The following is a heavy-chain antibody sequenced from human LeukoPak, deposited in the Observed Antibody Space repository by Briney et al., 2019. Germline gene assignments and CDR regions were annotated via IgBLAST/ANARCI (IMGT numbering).Heavy chain of an antibody. J-gene: IGHJ3*02. CDR2: IFYSGST. D-gene: IGHD2-2*01. CDR3: ARGNKKKLYQYQLLGNAFDI. CDR1: SGSISTSNYY. V-gene: IGHV4-39*07. Sequence: SETLSLTCTVSSGSISTSNYYWGWVRQPPGKALEWIGNIFYSGSTYYSLSLKSRVTISVDTSKNQFSLKLSSVTAADTAVYYCARGNKKKLYQYQLLGNAFDIWGQGTMVTVSS.